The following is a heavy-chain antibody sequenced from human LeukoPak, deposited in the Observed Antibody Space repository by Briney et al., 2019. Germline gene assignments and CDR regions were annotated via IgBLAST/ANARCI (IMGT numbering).Heavy chain of an antibody. V-gene: IGHV1-69*06. Sequence: GASVKVSCKASGGTFSSYAISWVRQAPGQGLEWMGGIIPIFGTANYAQKFQGRVTITADKSTSTAYMELSSLRSEDTAVYYCARVIESSSWYFPVPHYYYYYMDVWGKGTTVTVSS. J-gene: IGHJ6*03. CDR1: GGTFSSYA. CDR3: ARVIESSSWYFPVPHYYYYYMDV. CDR2: IIPIFGTA. D-gene: IGHD6-13*01.